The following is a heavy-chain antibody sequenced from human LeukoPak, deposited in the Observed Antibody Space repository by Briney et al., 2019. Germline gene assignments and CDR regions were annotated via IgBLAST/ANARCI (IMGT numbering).Heavy chain of an antibody. CDR1: GDTFNSYS. Sequence: GASVKVSCKASGDTFNSYSISWVRQAPGQGLEWMGRIIPILDIANYAQKFQGRVTVTADKSTSTAYMELSRLRSEDTAVYYCARPSSSWSTYFDYWGQGTLVTVSS. V-gene: IGHV1-69*02. D-gene: IGHD6-13*01. J-gene: IGHJ4*02. CDR3: ARPSSSWSTYFDY. CDR2: IIPILDIA.